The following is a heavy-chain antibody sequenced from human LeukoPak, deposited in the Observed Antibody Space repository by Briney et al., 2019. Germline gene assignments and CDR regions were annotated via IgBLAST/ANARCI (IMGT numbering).Heavy chain of an antibody. CDR1: GFTFSSYS. J-gene: IGHJ4*02. V-gene: IGHV3-21*01. CDR3: ARARRYRSSWYHDY. CDR2: ISSSSSYI. Sequence: PGGSLRLSCAASGFTFSSYSMNWVRQAPGKGLEWVSSISSSSSYIYHADSVKGRFTISRDNANNSLYLQMNSLRDEDTAVYYRARARRYRSSWYHDYWGQGSLVTVSS. D-gene: IGHD6-13*01.